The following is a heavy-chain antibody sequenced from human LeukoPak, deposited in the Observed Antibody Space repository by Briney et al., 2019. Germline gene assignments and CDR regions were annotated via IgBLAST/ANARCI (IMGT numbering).Heavy chain of an antibody. D-gene: IGHD5-12*01. Sequence: PGGSLRLSCAASGFTFDDYGMSWVRHAPGKGLEWVSGINWNGGYTAYADSVKGRFTISSDNAKNSLYLQMNSLRAEDTALYYCARERGTVATINFDYWGQGTLVTVSS. J-gene: IGHJ4*02. V-gene: IGHV3-20*04. CDR3: ARERGTVATINFDY. CDR2: INWNGGYT. CDR1: GFTFDDYG.